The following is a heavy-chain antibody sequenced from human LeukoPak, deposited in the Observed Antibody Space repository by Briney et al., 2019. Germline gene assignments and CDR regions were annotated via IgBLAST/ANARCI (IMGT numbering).Heavy chain of an antibody. V-gene: IGHV3-23*01. CDR3: AMWPYVSGSYCEGIEY. D-gene: IGHD3-10*01. CDR2: VTGSGGGT. CDR1: GFTFSSYV. J-gene: IGHJ4*02. Sequence: PGASLRLSCAASGFTFSSYVMSWVRQAPGKGLEWVSAVTGSGGGTYFGDSVKGRFTISRDNSKTTLYLQMNSLRADDTAVYYCAMWPYVSGSYCEGIEYWGQGTLVTAST.